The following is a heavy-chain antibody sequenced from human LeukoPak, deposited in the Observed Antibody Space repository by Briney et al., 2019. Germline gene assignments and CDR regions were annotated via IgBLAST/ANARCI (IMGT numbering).Heavy chain of an antibody. Sequence: PAESLSLSCAASGFTFSGYWMHWVRQAPRQGLVWVSRINTYESSTTYADSVKGQFTISRDNAKNTLYLKMNSLRAEDTAVYYCARDAQWVGTTIDYWGEGNLVTMSS. CDR3: ARDAQWVGTTIDY. CDR1: GFTFSGYW. D-gene: IGHD1-26*01. CDR2: INTYESST. J-gene: IGHJ4*02. V-gene: IGHV3-74*01.